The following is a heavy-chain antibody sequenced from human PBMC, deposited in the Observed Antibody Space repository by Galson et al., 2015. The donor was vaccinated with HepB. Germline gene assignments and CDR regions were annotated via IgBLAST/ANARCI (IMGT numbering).Heavy chain of an antibody. CDR2: IRYGGSNK. Sequence: SLRLSCAASGFTFSSYGMHWVRQAPGKGLEWVAFIRYGGSNKYYADSVKGRFTISRDNSKNTLYLQMNSLRAEDTAVYYCAKDRGYYDSSGYYPGYWGQGTLVTVSS. D-gene: IGHD3-22*01. J-gene: IGHJ4*02. V-gene: IGHV3-30*02. CDR1: GFTFSSYG. CDR3: AKDRGYYDSSGYYPGY.